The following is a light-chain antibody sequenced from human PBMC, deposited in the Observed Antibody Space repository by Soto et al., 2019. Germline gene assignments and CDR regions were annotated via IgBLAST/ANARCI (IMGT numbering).Light chain of an antibody. V-gene: IGKV3-15*01. Sequence: EIVMTQSPATVSVSPGERATLSCRASQSVSDKLAWYQQKPGQAPRLLIYHASARATGIPARFSGSGSGTEFTLTISGLQSEDFATYYCLQHKGYPHTFGQGTKLEIK. CDR1: QSVSDK. J-gene: IGKJ2*01. CDR2: HAS. CDR3: LQHKGYPHT.